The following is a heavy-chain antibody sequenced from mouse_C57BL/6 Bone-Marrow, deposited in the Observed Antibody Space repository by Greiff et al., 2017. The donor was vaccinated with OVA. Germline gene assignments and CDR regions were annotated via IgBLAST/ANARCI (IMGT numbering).Heavy chain of an antibody. CDR2: IDPSDSAT. CDR3: ARGDSSGYGFAY. Sequence: VQLQQPGAELVRPGSSVKLSCKASGYTFTSYWMHWVKQRPIQGLEWIGNIDPSDSATHYNQKFKDKATLTVDKSSSTAYMQLSSLTSEDSAVYYCARGDSSGYGFAYWGQGTLVTVSA. J-gene: IGHJ3*01. CDR1: GYTFTSYW. V-gene: IGHV1-52*01. D-gene: IGHD3-2*02.